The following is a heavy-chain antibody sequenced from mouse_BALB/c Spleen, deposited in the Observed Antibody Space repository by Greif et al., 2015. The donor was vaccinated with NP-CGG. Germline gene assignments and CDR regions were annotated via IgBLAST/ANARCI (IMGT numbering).Heavy chain of an antibody. CDR1: GFNIKDYY. Sequence: VQLQQSGAELVRSGASVKLSCTASGFNIKDYYMHWVKQRPEQGLEWIGWIDPENGDTEYAPKFQGKATMTADTSSNTAYLQLSSLTSEDTAVYYCKTGGGDSYAMDYWGQGTSVTVSS. CDR2: IDPENGDT. V-gene: IGHV14-4*02. J-gene: IGHJ4*01. CDR3: KTGGGDSYAMDY. D-gene: IGHD3-3*01.